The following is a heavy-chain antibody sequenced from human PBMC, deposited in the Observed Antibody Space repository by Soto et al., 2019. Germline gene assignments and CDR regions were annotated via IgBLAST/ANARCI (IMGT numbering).Heavy chain of an antibody. D-gene: IGHD6-25*01. CDR2: ISYDGSNK. Sequence: QVQLVESGGGVVQPGRSLRLSCAASGFTFSSYAMHWVRQAPGKGLEWVAVISYDGSNKYYADYVKGRFTISRDNSKNTLYLQMNSLRAEDTVVYYCASGSSAPSDYWGQGTLVTVSS. V-gene: IGHV3-30-3*01. CDR3: ASGSSAPSDY. J-gene: IGHJ4*02. CDR1: GFTFSSYA.